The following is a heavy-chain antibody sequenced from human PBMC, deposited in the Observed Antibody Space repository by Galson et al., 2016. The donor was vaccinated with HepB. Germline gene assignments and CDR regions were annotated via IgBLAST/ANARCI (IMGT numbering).Heavy chain of an antibody. CDR1: GFRFSGYT. Sequence: SLRLSCAASGFRFSGYTMNWVRQAPGKGLEWVATIDSRTPTTHYADSVRGRFTISRDNSKNTLDLQMNSLRVEDTAVYYCAKDREQPPSYAMEVWGQGTTVTVSS. J-gene: IGHJ6*02. CDR3: AKDREQPPSYAMEV. D-gene: IGHD1-26*01. V-gene: IGHV3-23*01. CDR2: IDSRTPTT.